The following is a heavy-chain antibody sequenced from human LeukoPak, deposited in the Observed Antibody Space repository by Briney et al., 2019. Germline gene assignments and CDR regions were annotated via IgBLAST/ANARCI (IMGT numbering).Heavy chain of an antibody. CDR3: ARADRGIQLWLLGY. J-gene: IGHJ4*02. Sequence: GGSLRLSCAASGFTFSSYRMNWVRQAPGKGLEWVSSISSSSSYIYYADSVKGRFTISRDNAKNSLYLQMNSLRAEDTAVYYCARADRGIQLWLLGYWGQGTLVTVSS. D-gene: IGHD5-18*01. CDR2: ISSSSSYI. V-gene: IGHV3-21*01. CDR1: GFTFSSYR.